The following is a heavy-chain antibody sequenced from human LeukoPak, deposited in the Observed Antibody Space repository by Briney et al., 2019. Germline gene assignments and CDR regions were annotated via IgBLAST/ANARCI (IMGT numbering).Heavy chain of an antibody. Sequence: ASVKVSCKASGYTFTSYGISWVRQAPGQGLEWMGWISVYNGNTNYAQKLQGRVTMTTDTSTTTAYMELRSLRSDDTAVYYCARGDYFDSSGYSGALLFDYWGQGTLVTVSS. V-gene: IGHV1-18*01. CDR2: ISVYNGNT. CDR3: ARGDYFDSSGYSGALLFDY. J-gene: IGHJ4*02. CDR1: GYTFTSYG. D-gene: IGHD3-22*01.